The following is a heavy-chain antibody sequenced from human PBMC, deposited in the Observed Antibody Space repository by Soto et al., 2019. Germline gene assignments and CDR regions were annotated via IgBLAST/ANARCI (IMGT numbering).Heavy chain of an antibody. D-gene: IGHD3-22*01. V-gene: IGHV1-18*01. CDR3: ARDQFYDSSGYGRKSDAYAI. CDR2: ISAYNGNT. J-gene: IGHJ3*02. Sequence: ASVKVSCKASGYTFTSYGISWVRQAPGQGLEWMGWISAYNGNTNYAQKLQGRVTMTTDTSTSTAYMELRSLRSDDTAVYYCARDQFYDSSGYGRKSDAYAIWAQGTMVP. CDR1: GYTFTSYG.